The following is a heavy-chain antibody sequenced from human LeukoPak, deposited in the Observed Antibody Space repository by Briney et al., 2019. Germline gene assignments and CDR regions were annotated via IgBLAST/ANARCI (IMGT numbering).Heavy chain of an antibody. V-gene: IGHV3-33*06. CDR2: IWYDGGNK. Sequence: GGSLRLSCAASGFTFSSYGMHWVRQAPGKGLEWVAVIWYDGGNKYYADSVKGRFTISRDNSKNTLYLQMNSLRAEDTAVYYCAKDRTEYYYDSSGYYIDYWGQGTLVTVSS. CDR3: AKDRTEYYYDSSGYYIDY. CDR1: GFTFSSYG. J-gene: IGHJ4*02. D-gene: IGHD3-22*01.